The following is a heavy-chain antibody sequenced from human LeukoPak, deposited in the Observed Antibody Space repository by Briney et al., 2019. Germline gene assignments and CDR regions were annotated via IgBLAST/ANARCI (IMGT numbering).Heavy chain of an antibody. D-gene: IGHD3-9*01. J-gene: IGHJ4*02. CDR3: ARGYFDWLPSRYFDY. CDR2: INHSGST. V-gene: IGHV4-34*01. CDR1: GVSFSGYY. Sequence: SETLSLTCAVYGVSFSGYYWSWIRQPPGKGLKWIGEINHSGSTNYNTSLKSRVTISVDTSKNQFSLKLSSVTAADTAVYYCARGYFDWLPSRYFDYWGQGTLVTVSS.